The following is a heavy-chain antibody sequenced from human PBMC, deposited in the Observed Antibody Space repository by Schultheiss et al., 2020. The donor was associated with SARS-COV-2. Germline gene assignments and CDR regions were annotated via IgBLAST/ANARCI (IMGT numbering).Heavy chain of an antibody. D-gene: IGHD5-24*01. CDR1: GYNFTNYW. J-gene: IGHJ1*01. CDR3: ARLDGYTPEEYFQH. V-gene: IGHV5-51*01. CDR2: IYPGDSDT. Sequence: GGSLRLSCKGSGYNFTNYWIGWVSQMPGKGLEWMGIIYPGDSDTRYSPSFQGQVTISADKSISTAYLQWSSLKASDTAMYYCARLDGYTPEEYFQHWGQGTLVTVSS.